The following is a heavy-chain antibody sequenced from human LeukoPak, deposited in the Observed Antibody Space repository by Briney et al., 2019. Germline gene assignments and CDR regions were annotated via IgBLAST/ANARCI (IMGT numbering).Heavy chain of an antibody. CDR1: GGSFSGYY. V-gene: IGHV4-34*01. J-gene: IGHJ4*02. Sequence: SETLSLTCAVYGGSFSGYYWSWIRQPPGKGLEWIGEINHSGSTNYNPSLKSRVTISVGTSKNQFSLKLSSVTAADTAVYYCARGKRGYSSSWYDYWGQGTLVTVSS. D-gene: IGHD6-13*01. CDR2: INHSGST. CDR3: ARGKRGYSSSWYDY.